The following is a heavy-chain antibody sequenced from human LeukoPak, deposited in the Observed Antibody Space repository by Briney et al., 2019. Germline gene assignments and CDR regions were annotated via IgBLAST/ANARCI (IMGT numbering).Heavy chain of an antibody. CDR2: IQQDGSDK. CDR3: AKSGYNRFDY. D-gene: IGHD5-24*01. CDR1: GFTFSSSW. J-gene: IGHJ4*02. Sequence: PGGSLRLSCAASGFTFSSSWMSWVRQAPGKGLEWVANIQQDGSDKYYVDSVKGRFTISRDNAKNSLYLQMNSLRAEDTAVYYCAKSGYNRFDYWGQGTLVTVSS. V-gene: IGHV3-7*03.